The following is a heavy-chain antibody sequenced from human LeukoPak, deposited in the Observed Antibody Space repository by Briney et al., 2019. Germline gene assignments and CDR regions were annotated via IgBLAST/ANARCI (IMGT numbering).Heavy chain of an antibody. CDR2: ISNSGGST. CDR1: GFTFSSYA. V-gene: IGHV3-23*01. D-gene: IGHD3-9*01. CDR3: VNRGILTGYYFDY. J-gene: IGHJ4*02. Sequence: GGSLRLSCAASGFTFSSYAMSWVRQAPEKGLEWVSTISNSGGSTYYADSVKGRFTISRDNSKNTLYLKMNSLRAEDTAVYYCVNRGILTGYYFDYWGQGTLVTVSS.